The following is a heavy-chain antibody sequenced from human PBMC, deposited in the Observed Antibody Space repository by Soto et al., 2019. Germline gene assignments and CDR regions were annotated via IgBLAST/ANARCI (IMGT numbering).Heavy chain of an antibody. D-gene: IGHD6-19*01. CDR2: IYYSGST. Sequence: QVQLQESGPGLVKPSQTLSFTCTVSGGSISSGDYYWSWIRQPPGKGLEWIGYIYYSGSTYYNPSLKSRVTISVDTSKNQFSLKLSSVTAADTAVYYCARRTSYPGYSSGWTDAFDIWGQGTMVTVSS. CDR1: GGSISSGDYY. CDR3: ARRTSYPGYSSGWTDAFDI. V-gene: IGHV4-30-4*01. J-gene: IGHJ3*02.